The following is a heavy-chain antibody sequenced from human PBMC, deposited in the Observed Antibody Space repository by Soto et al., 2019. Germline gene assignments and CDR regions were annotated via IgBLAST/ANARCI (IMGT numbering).Heavy chain of an antibody. Sequence: ASVKVSCKASGYAFTGHYMHWVRQAPGQGLEWMGWINPNSVGTNYAQKFQGRVTMTRDTSISTAYMELSRLRSDDTAVYYCAREPMVRAAHGFDIWGQGTMVTVS. CDR1: GYAFTGHY. J-gene: IGHJ3*02. CDR3: AREPMVRAAHGFDI. D-gene: IGHD3-10*01. CDR2: INPNSVGT. V-gene: IGHV1-2*02.